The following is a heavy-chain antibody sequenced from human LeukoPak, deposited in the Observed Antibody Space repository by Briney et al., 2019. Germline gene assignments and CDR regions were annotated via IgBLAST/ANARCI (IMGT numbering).Heavy chain of an antibody. Sequence: SETLSLTCTVSGGSISSSSYYWGWIRQPPGKGLEWIGSIYYSGSTYYNPSLKSRVTISVDTSKNQFSLKLSSVAAADTAVYYCARHTVGGELRDWGQGTLVTISS. CDR1: GGSISSSSYY. J-gene: IGHJ4*02. D-gene: IGHD1-7*01. V-gene: IGHV4-39*01. CDR2: IYYSGST. CDR3: ARHTVGGELRD.